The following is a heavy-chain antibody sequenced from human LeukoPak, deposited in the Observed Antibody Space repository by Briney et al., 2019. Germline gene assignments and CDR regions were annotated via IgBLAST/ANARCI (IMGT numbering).Heavy chain of an antibody. CDR3: AKDYYDSSGYSTTRFWY. V-gene: IGHV3-21*01. D-gene: IGHD3-22*01. CDR2: ITSSSTYI. J-gene: IGHJ4*02. CDR1: GFTFSNYN. Sequence: GGSLRLSCAASGFTFSNYNMNWVRQAPGKGLEWVSSITSSSTYIYYADSVKGRFTISRDNAKNSLYLQMNSLRAEDTAVYYCAKDYYDSSGYSTTRFWYWGQGTLVTVSS.